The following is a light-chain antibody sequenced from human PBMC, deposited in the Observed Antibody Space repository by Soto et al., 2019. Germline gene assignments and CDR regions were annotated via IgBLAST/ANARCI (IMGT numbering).Light chain of an antibody. CDR3: AEWEDSLNVYVV. CDR1: SYNIGSNT. CDR2: SNN. V-gene: IGLV1-44*01. Sequence: QSVLTQPPSASGTPGQRVTISCSGSSYNIGSNTVNWYQQLPGTAPKLLIYSNNQRPSWVPDRFSASKSVTSASLAISGLQSEDDADYYCAEWEDSLNVYVVFGGGTKLTVL. J-gene: IGLJ2*01.